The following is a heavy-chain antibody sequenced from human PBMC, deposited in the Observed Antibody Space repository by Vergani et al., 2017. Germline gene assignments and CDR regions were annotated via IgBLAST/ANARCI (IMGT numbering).Heavy chain of an antibody. CDR3: AKDGRSIAAWGLDDILTGYYDY. V-gene: IGHV3-30*18. J-gene: IGHJ4*02. Sequence: QVQLVESGGGVVQPGRSLRLSCAASGFTFSSYCMHWVRQAPGKGLEWVAVISYDGSNKYYADSVKGRFTISRDNSKNTLYLQMNSLRAEDTAVYYCAKDGRSIAAWGLDDILTGYYDYWGQGTLVTVSS. CDR2: ISYDGSNK. D-gene: IGHD3-9*01. CDR1: GFTFSSYC.